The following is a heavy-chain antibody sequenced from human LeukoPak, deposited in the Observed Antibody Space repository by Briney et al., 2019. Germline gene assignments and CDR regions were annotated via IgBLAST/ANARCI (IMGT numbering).Heavy chain of an antibody. V-gene: IGHV3-7*01. Sequence: PGGSLRLSCAASGFTFSSYWMSWVRQAPGKGLEWVANIKQDGSEKYYVDSVKGRFTISRDNAKNSLYLQMNSLRAEDTAVYYCVRDIAARHRFSCDYWGQGTLVTVSS. D-gene: IGHD6-6*01. CDR2: IKQDGSEK. J-gene: IGHJ4*02. CDR1: GFTFSSYW. CDR3: VRDIAARHRFSCDY.